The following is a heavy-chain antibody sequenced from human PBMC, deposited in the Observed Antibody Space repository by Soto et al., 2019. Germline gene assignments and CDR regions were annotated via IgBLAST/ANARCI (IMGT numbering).Heavy chain of an antibody. CDR3: ARDPGYCTNGVCYRATTYGMDA. J-gene: IGHJ6*02. V-gene: IGHV4-59*06. D-gene: IGHD2-8*01. CDR2: IYYSGST. CDR1: NDSISKHS. Sequence: PPDTPSPTCTGANDSISKHSEICVLRQALRGREWIGYIYYSGSTYYNPSLKSRVTISVDTSKNQFSLKLSSVTAADTAVYYCARDPGYCTNGVCYRATTYGMDARRQASTVTVS.